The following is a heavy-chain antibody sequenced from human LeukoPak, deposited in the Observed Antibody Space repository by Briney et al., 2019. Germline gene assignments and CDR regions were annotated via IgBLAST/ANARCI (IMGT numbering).Heavy chain of an antibody. CDR1: GYTFTSYG. D-gene: IGHD3-16*01. CDR2: ISAYGGNT. CDR3: ARGADTGSYGSLVYFDY. V-gene: IGHV1-18*01. J-gene: IGHJ4*02. Sequence: GASVKVSCKASGYTFTSYGISWVRQAPGQGLEWMGLISAYGGNTNFAQKLQGRVTMTTDTSTSTAYMELRSLRSDDTAVYFCARGADTGSYGSLVYFDYSGQGTLVTVSS.